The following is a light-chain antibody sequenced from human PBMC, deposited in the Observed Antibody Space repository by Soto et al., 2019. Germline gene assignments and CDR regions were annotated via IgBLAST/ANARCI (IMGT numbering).Light chain of an antibody. V-gene: IGKV1-33*01. CDR2: DAS. Sequence: DLPMTQSPSSLSASVGDRVTITCQASQDISNYLNWYQQKPGKAPKLLIFDASNVETEVPSRFSGSGSGTDFTHTIHSLQPEDAATYYCQQYEDLPLTFGGGTKVGIK. CDR1: QDISNY. J-gene: IGKJ4*01. CDR3: QQYEDLPLT.